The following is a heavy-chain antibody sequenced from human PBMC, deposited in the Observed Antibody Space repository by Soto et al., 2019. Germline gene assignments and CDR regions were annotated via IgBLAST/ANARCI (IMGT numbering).Heavy chain of an antibody. J-gene: IGHJ4*02. V-gene: IGHV1-69*13. CDR3: VRDLSGCSGGSCYSARFDY. D-gene: IGHD2-15*01. CDR1: GGTFSSYA. CDR2: IIPIFGTA. Sequence: GASVKVSCKASGGTFSSYAISWVRQAPGQGLEWMGGIIPIFGTANYAQKFQGRVTITADESTSTAYMELSSLRFEDTAVYYCVRDLSGCSGGSCYSARFDYWGQGTLVTVSS.